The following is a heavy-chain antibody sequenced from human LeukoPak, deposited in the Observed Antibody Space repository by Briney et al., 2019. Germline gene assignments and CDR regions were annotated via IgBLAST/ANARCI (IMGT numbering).Heavy chain of an antibody. Sequence: GGSLRLSCAASGFTFSDYYMSWIRQAPGKGLEWVSYISSSGSTIYYADSVKGRFTISRDNAKNSLYLQMNSLRAEDTAVYYCARVYDFWSGYYQLDYWAREPWSPSPQ. V-gene: IGHV3-11*04. D-gene: IGHD3-3*01. CDR1: GFTFSDYY. CDR2: ISSSGSTI. CDR3: ARVYDFWSGYYQLDY. J-gene: IGHJ4*02.